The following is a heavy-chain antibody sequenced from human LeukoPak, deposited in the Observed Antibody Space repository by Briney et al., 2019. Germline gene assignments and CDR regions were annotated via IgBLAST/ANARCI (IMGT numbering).Heavy chain of an antibody. D-gene: IGHD4-17*01. CDR2: TRNKAKSYEK. V-gene: IGHV3-72*01. CDR3: AKPSGDYEYFDS. J-gene: IGHJ4*02. Sequence: GGSLRLSCAASGFTFSDHQMDWVRQAPGKGLEWVGRTRNKAKSYEKEYAASVKGRFTISRDDSKNSLYLQMNDLKTEDTAMYYCAKPSGDYEYFDSWGQGTLVTVAS. CDR1: GFTFSDHQ.